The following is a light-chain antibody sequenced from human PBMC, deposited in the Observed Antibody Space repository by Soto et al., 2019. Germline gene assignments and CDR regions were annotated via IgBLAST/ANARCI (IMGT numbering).Light chain of an antibody. CDR3: QQYDSSPWT. CDR1: QSVRSTY. V-gene: IGKV3-20*01. J-gene: IGKJ1*01. Sequence: DILLTQSPGSLSLSVGERATLSCRASQSVRSTYLAWYQQKPGKAPRLLIYAASSRASGIPDRFSGSGSGTDFTLTISRLQPEDFAAYYCQQYDSSPWTFGQGTKVDIK. CDR2: AAS.